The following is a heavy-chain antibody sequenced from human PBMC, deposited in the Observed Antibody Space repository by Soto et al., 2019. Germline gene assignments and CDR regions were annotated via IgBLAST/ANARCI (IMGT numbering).Heavy chain of an antibody. Sequence: GGSLRLSCAASGFTFSSYSMNWVRQAPGKGLEWVSSISSSSSYIYYADSVKGRFTISRDNAKNSLYLQMNSLRAEDTAVYYCAAAQSYYYDSSGPDAFDIWGQWTMVTVSS. J-gene: IGHJ3*02. CDR3: AAAQSYYYDSSGPDAFDI. D-gene: IGHD3-22*01. CDR1: GFTFSSYS. CDR2: ISSSSSYI. V-gene: IGHV3-21*01.